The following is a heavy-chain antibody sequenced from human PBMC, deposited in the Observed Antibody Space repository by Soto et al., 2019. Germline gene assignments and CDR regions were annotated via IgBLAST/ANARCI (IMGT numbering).Heavy chain of an antibody. CDR2: INTGNGYT. Sequence: QVQLVQSGAEVKKPGASVKVSCKASGYTFTNSAVHWVRQAPGQRLEWMGWINTGNGYTKDSQKFQGRVTITWDTSASTAYMELSSLRSEDTAVYYCARELIASLGTGAFDIWGQGTMVTVSS. V-gene: IGHV1-3*04. CDR1: GYTFTNSA. CDR3: ARELIASLGTGAFDI. D-gene: IGHD6-13*01. J-gene: IGHJ3*02.